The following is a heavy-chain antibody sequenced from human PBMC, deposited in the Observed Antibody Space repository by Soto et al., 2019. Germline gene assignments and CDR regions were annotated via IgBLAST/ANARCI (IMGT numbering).Heavy chain of an antibody. Sequence: ASVKVSCKASGYTFTNFGISWMRQAPGQGLEWMGWISPFNGHTHYAQKFQGRVALTTDTSTGTAFLLLRSLRSDDTAAYYCAREPPRATAGLNYFDPWGQGTLVTVSS. D-gene: IGHD6-13*01. J-gene: IGHJ5*02. CDR2: ISPFNGHT. CDR3: AREPPRATAGLNYFDP. CDR1: GYTFTNFG. V-gene: IGHV1-18*01.